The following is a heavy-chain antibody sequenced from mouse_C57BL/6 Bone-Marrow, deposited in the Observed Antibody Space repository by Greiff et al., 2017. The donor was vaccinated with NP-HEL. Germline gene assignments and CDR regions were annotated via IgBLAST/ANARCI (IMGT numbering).Heavy chain of an antibody. J-gene: IGHJ3*01. CDR2: IYPGDGDT. V-gene: IGHV1-80*01. CDR3: AREGHSNYSAY. Sequence: VQRVESGAELVKPGASVKISCKASGYAFSSYWMNWVKQRPGKGLEWIGQIYPGDGDTNYNGKFKGKATLTADKSSSTAYMQLSSLTSEDSAVYFCAREGHSNYSAYWGQGTLVTVSA. CDR1: GYAFSSYW. D-gene: IGHD2-5*01.